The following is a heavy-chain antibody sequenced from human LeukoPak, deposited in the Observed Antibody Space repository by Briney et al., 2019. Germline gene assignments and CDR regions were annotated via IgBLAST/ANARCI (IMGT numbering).Heavy chain of an antibody. J-gene: IGHJ6*03. D-gene: IGHD6-6*01. CDR1: GGSISSSSYY. CDR2: IYYSGST. Sequence: SETLSLTCTVSGGSISSSSYYWGWIRQPPGKGLEWIGSIYYSGSTYYNPSLKSRVTISVDTSKNQFSLKLSSVTAADTAVYYCARLRESSIAARWGLYYYYMDVWGKGTTVTVSS. CDR3: ARLRESSIAARWGLYYYYMDV. V-gene: IGHV4-39*01.